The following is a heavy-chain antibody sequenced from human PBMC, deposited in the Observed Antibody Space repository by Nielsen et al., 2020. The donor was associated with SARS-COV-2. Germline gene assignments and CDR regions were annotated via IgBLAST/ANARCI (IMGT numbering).Heavy chain of an antibody. V-gene: IGHV1-18*01. D-gene: IGHD3-9*01. CDR3: ARGYFDWFTRWDFDY. Sequence: ASVKVSCKASGGTFSSYAISWVRQAPGQGLEWMGVINPFGGSTNYAQNFQGRVSMTTDTSTSTAYMELRSLRSDDTAVYYCARGYFDWFTRWDFDYWGQGTLVTVSS. J-gene: IGHJ4*02. CDR2: INPFGGST. CDR1: GGTFSSYA.